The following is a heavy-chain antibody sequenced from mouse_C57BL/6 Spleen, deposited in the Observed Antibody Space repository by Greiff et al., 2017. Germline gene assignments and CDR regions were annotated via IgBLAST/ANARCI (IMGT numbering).Heavy chain of an antibody. Sequence: VKVVESGAELARPGASVKMSCKASGYTFTSYTMHWVKQRPGQGLEWIGYINPSSGYTKYNQKLKDKATLTADKSSSTAYMQLSSLTSEDSAVYYGARRGLSTMVTTGFAYWGQGTLVTVSA. D-gene: IGHD2-2*01. CDR2: INPSSGYT. V-gene: IGHV1-4*01. J-gene: IGHJ3*01. CDR1: GYTFTSYT. CDR3: ARRGLSTMVTTGFAY.